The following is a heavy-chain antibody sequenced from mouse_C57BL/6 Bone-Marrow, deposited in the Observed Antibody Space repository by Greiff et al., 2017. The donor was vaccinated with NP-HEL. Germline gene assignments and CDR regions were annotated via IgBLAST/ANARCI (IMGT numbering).Heavy chain of an antibody. J-gene: IGHJ4*01. Sequence: QVQLQQPGAELVRPGTSVKLSCKASGYTFTSYWMHWVKQRPGQGLEWIGVIDPSDSYTNYIQKFKGKATLTVDASSSTAYMQLSSLTSEDSAVYYCARERVYYAMDYWGQGTSVTVSS. CDR2: IDPSDSYT. V-gene: IGHV1-59*01. CDR3: ARERVYYAMDY. CDR1: GYTFTSYW.